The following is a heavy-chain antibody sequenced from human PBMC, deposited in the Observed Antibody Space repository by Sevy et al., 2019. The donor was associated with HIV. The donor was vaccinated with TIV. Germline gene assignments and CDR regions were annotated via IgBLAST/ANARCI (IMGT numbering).Heavy chain of an antibody. J-gene: IGHJ4*02. CDR3: AKSKLIAVAFDY. CDR1: GFTFSSYA. CDR2: ISGSGGST. V-gene: IGHV3-23*01. Sequence: PGGSLRLSCAASGFTFSSYAMSWVRQAPGKGLEWVSAISGSGGSTYYADSVKRRFTISRDNSKNTLYLQMNSLRAEDTAVYYCAKSKLIAVAFDYWGQGTLVTVSS. D-gene: IGHD6-19*01.